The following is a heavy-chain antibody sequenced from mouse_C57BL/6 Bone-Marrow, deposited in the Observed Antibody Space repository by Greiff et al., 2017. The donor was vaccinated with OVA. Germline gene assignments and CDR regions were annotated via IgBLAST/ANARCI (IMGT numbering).Heavy chain of an antibody. CDR2: ISNLAYSI. D-gene: IGHD2-4*01. V-gene: IGHV5-15*01. Sequence: DVHLVESGGGLVQPGGSLKLSCAASGFTFSDYGMAWVRQAPRKGPEWVAFISNLAYSIYYADTVTGRFTISRENAKNTLYLEMSSLRSEDTAMYYCAKGGLRRDYAMDYWGQGTSVTVSS. CDR3: AKGGLRRDYAMDY. J-gene: IGHJ4*01. CDR1: GFTFSDYG.